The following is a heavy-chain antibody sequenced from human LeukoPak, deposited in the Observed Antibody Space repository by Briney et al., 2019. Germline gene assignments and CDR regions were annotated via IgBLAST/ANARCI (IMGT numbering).Heavy chain of an antibody. J-gene: IGHJ4*02. CDR3: ARQNVLLWFGEG. CDR2: IYYSGST. Sequence: PSETLSLTCTVSGGSISSSSYYWGWIRQPPGQGLEWIGSIYYSGSTYYNPSLKSRVTISVDTSKNQFSLKLSSVTAADTAVYYCARQNVLLWFGEGWGQGTLVTVSS. V-gene: IGHV4-39*01. CDR1: GGSISSSSYY. D-gene: IGHD3-10*01.